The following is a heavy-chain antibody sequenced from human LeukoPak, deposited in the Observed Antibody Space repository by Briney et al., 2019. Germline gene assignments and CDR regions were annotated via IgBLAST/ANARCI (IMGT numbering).Heavy chain of an antibody. CDR2: VYPRDSDT. V-gene: IGHV5-51*01. CDR1: GYTFGNYW. CDR3: ARHVNFLEPVFDF. J-gene: IGHJ4*02. Sequence: GESLKISCQGSGYTFGNYWIAWVRQIPGGGLEWMGIVYPRDSDTRYSPASQGHVTMSVDKSISTAYLQWTSLKASDTAVYYCARHVNFLEPVFDFWGQGTLVAVSS. D-gene: IGHD1-14*01.